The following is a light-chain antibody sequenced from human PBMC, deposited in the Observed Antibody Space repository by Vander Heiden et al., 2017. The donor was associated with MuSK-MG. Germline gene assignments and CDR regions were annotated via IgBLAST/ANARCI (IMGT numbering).Light chain of an antibody. Sequence: IQMTQSPSSLSASVGDRVTITCRASQSISSYFNWYQQKPGKAPKLLIYAASSLQSGVPSRFSGSGSGTDFTLTISSLQPEDFATYYCQQSYSTRLTFGGGTKVEIK. V-gene: IGKV1-39*01. J-gene: IGKJ4*01. CDR1: QSISSY. CDR3: QQSYSTRLT. CDR2: AAS.